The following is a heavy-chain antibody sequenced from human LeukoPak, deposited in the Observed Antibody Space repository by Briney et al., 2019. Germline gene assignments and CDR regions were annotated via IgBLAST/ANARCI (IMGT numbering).Heavy chain of an antibody. CDR2: ISGSGGST. D-gene: IGHD3-10*01. J-gene: IGHJ6*03. CDR1: GFSFSSYA. Sequence: GGSLRLSCAASGFSFSSYAMSWVRQAPGKGLEWVSAISGSGGSTYYADSVKGRFTISRDNSKNTLYLQMNSLRAEDTAVYYCAKDRGGRRYYYYYYMDVWGEGTTVTVSS. V-gene: IGHV3-23*01. CDR3: AKDRGGRRYYYYYYMDV.